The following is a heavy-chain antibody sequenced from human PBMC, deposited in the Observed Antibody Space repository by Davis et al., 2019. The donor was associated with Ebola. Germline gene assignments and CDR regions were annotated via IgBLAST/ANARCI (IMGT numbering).Heavy chain of an antibody. CDR3: AERGGSV. Sequence: PSETLSLPFTVSGVSISRHYWSWIRQPPGKRLEWIGSIHYTGSTNYNSSLYSRVTISIDTSKNQFSLRLNSVTAADTAMYLCAERGGSVWGQGTLVTVSS. V-gene: IGHV4-59*11. CDR2: IHYTGST. CDR1: GVSISRHY. D-gene: IGHD3-16*01. J-gene: IGHJ4*02.